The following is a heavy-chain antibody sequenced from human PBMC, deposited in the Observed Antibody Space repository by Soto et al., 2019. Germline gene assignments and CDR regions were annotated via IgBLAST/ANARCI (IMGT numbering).Heavy chain of an antibody. J-gene: IGHJ3*02. Sequence: SQAVSLICASSGGGVSSNSAACNWIRQSPSRGLEWLGRTYYRSKWYNDYAVSVKSRITINPDTSKNQFSLQLNSVTPEDTAVYYCAREWLPHDAFDIWGQGTMVTVSS. D-gene: IGHD3-22*01. V-gene: IGHV6-1*01. CDR2: TYYRSKWYN. CDR3: AREWLPHDAFDI. CDR1: GGGVSSNSAA.